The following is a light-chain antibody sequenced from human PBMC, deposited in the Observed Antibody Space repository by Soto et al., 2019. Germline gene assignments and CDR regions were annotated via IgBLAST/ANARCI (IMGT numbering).Light chain of an antibody. CDR1: QGIRSY. V-gene: IGKV1-9*01. J-gene: IGKJ4*01. CDR3: QQLNSYPRT. Sequence: DIQLTQSPAFLSASVGDRVTITCRASQGIRSYVAWYQQKPGKAPKLLIYAASTLQSGVPSRFSGSGSGTEFTLTISSLQPEDFATYYCQQLNSYPRTFGGGTKVEIK. CDR2: AAS.